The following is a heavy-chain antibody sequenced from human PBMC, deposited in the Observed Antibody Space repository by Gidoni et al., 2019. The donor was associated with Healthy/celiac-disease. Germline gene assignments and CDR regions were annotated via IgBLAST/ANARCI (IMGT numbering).Heavy chain of an antibody. CDR3: ASAYHCSSTSCYTFDY. V-gene: IGHV5-51*01. CDR2: IYPGDSDT. J-gene: IGHJ4*02. CDR1: VHRFTSYL. Sequence: EVQLVQSGAEVKKPGESPQISCTGSVHRFTSYLIGWVRQMPGKGLEWMGIIYPGDSDTRYSPSFQGKVTISADKSISTAYLQWSSLKASDTAMYYCASAYHCSSTSCYTFDYWGQGTLVTVSS. D-gene: IGHD2-2*02.